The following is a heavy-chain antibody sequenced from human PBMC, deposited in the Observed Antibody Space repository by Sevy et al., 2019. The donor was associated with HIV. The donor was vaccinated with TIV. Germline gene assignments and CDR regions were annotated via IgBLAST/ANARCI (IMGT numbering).Heavy chain of an antibody. CDR2: ISAYNGNT. V-gene: IGHV1-18*04. CDR1: GYTFTSYG. CDR3: ARALALLWFGESSTGFDY. Sequence: ASVKVSCKASGYTFTSYGISWVRQAPGQGLEWMGWISAYNGNTNYPQRLQGRVTMTTDTSTSTAYTELRSLRSDDTAVYYCARALALLWFGESSTGFDYWGQGTLVTVSS. J-gene: IGHJ4*02. D-gene: IGHD3-10*01.